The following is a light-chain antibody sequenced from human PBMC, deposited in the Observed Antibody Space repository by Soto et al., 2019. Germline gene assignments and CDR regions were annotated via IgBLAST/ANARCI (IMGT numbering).Light chain of an antibody. Sequence: QSVLTQPASVSGSPGQSVTISCTGTSSDVGAYNYVSWYQQHPGKAPKLMIYEVSNRPSGVSHRFSGSKSDNTASLTISGLQTDDEADYYCSSYTSSRTNVFGTGTKVTVL. V-gene: IGLV2-14*01. CDR3: SSYTSSRTNV. CDR1: SSDVGAYNY. J-gene: IGLJ1*01. CDR2: EVS.